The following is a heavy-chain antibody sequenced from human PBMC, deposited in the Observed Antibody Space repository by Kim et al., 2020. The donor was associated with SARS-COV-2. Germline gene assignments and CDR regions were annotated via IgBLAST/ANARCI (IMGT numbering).Heavy chain of an antibody. J-gene: IGHJ5*02. D-gene: IGHD3-10*01. CDR3: ARGLVWRGSGGYYSNWFDP. CDR2: INHSGST. Sequence: SETLSLTCAVYGGSFSGYYWSWIRQPPGKGLEWIGEINHSGSTNYNPSLKSRVTISVDTSKNQFSLKLSSVTAADTAVYYCARGLVWRGSGGYYSNWFDPWGQGTLVTVSS. V-gene: IGHV4-34*01. CDR1: GGSFSGYY.